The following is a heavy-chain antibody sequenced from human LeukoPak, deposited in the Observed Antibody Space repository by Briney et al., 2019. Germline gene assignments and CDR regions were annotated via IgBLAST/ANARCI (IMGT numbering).Heavy chain of an antibody. CDR2: IYYSGTT. J-gene: IGHJ3*01. D-gene: IGHD6-25*01. Sequence: PSQTLSLTCTVSGDSINSGGYYWNWIRQLPGKGLEWIGYIYYSGTTYYNPSLKSRVTISLDTSKNQFSLKMRTVTAADTAVYYCARLYTAVYSSDWNDAFGLWGQGTMVTVSS. V-gene: IGHV4-31*03. CDR1: GDSINSGGYY. CDR3: ARLYTAVYSSDWNDAFGL.